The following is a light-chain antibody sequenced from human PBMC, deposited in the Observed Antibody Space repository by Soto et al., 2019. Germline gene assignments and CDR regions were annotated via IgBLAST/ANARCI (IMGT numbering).Light chain of an antibody. CDR2: LGS. CDR1: QSLLHSNGYNY. V-gene: IGKV2-28*01. Sequence: DIVMTQSPPSLPVTPGEPASISCRSSQSLLHSNGYNYLDWYLQKPGQSPQLLIYLGSNRASGVPDRFSGSGSGTDFTLNISRVEAEDVGVYYCMQALQSPFTFGPGTKVHIK. J-gene: IGKJ3*01. CDR3: MQALQSPFT.